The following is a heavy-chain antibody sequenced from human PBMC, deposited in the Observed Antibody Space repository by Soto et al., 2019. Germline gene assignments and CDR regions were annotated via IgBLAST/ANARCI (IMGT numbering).Heavy chain of an antibody. D-gene: IGHD6-19*01. J-gene: IGHJ4*02. Sequence: GGSLRLSCAASGFTFDDYAMHWVRQAPGKGLEWVSGISWNSGSIGYADSVKGRFTISRDNAKNSLYLQMNSLRAEDTALYYCAKGRRVAGDYFDSWGQGTLVTVSS. CDR2: ISWNSGSI. CDR3: AKGRRVAGDYFDS. CDR1: GFTFDDYA. V-gene: IGHV3-9*01.